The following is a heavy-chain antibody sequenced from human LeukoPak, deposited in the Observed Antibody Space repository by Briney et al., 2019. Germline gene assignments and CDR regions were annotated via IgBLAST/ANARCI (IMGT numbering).Heavy chain of an antibody. V-gene: IGHV3-30*18. D-gene: IGHD2-15*01. CDR1: GFTFSSYG. J-gene: IGHJ4*02. Sequence: GGSLRLSCAASGFTFSSYGMHWVRQAPGKGLEWVAVISYDGSNKYYADSVKGRFTISRDNSKNTLYLQMNSLRAEDTAVYYCAKDGQEGGPHDYWGQGTLVTVSS. CDR3: AKDGQEGGPHDY. CDR2: ISYDGSNK.